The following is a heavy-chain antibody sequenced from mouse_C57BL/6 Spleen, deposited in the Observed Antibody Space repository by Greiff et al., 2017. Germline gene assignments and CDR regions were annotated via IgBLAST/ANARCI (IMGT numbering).Heavy chain of an antibody. V-gene: IGHV14-4*01. CDR1: GFNIKDDY. D-gene: IGHD1-1*01. J-gene: IGHJ1*03. CDR3: TTWGYYGSSSYFDV. Sequence: EVQRVESGAELVRPGASVKLSCTASGFNIKDDYMHWVKQRPEQGLEWIGWIDPENGDTEYASKFQGKATITADTSSNTAYLQLSSLTSEDTAVYYCTTWGYYGSSSYFDVWGTGTTVTVSS. CDR2: IDPENGDT.